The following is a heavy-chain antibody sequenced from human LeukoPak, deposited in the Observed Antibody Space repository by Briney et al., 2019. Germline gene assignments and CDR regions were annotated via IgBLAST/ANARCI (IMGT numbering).Heavy chain of an antibody. CDR1: GFTFSSYS. CDR3: ARGFEWELLNYY. V-gene: IGHV3-21*01. J-gene: IGHJ4*02. Sequence: GGSLRLSCAASGFTFSSYSMNWVRQAPGKGLEWVSSISSSSSYIYYADSVKGRFTISRDNAKNSLYLQMNSLRAEDTAVYYCARGFEWELLNYYWGQGTLVTLSS. CDR2: ISSSSSYI. D-gene: IGHD1-26*01.